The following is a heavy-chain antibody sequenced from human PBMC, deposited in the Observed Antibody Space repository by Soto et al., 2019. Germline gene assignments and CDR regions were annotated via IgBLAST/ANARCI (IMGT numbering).Heavy chain of an antibody. CDR2: IRSKSNSYAT. CDR3: TRGYGAYVRDY. Sequence: EVQLVESGGGLVQPGGSLKLSCAVSGFTFSGSAMHWVRQASGKGLEWVGRIRSKSNSYATAYAASVKGRFTISRDDPKNTAYLQMNSLKTEDTSVYYCTRGYGAYVRDYWGQGTLVTVSS. J-gene: IGHJ4*02. V-gene: IGHV3-73*01. D-gene: IGHD4-17*01. CDR1: GFTFSGSA.